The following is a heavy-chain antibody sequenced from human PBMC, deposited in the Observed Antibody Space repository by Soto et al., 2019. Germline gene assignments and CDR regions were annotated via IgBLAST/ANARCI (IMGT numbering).Heavy chain of an antibody. Sequence: SETLSLTCTVSGGSISSGCYYWSWIRQHPGKGLEWIGYIYYSGSTYYNPSLKSRVTISVDTSKNQFSLKLSSVTAADTAVYYCARGVVGYDILTGYFPSQFDAFDIWGQGTMVTVSS. J-gene: IGHJ3*02. CDR3: ARGVVGYDILTGYFPSQFDAFDI. CDR1: GGSISSGCYY. D-gene: IGHD3-9*01. V-gene: IGHV4-31*03. CDR2: IYYSGST.